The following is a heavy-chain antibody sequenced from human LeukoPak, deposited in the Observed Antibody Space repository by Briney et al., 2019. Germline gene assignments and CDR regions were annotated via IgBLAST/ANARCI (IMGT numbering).Heavy chain of an antibody. CDR2: LKEDGGEE. J-gene: IGHJ4*02. CDR3: AREIVRYESGPDYKSYFDS. D-gene: IGHD3-10*01. V-gene: IGHV3-7*01. Sequence: GGSLRLPCRVSGFTFSNYWMTWVREAPGKGLVGVANLKEDGGEENFVDSVKGRFTISRDNAKNSLYLQMNSLRVDDTAVYYCAREIVRYESGPDYKSYFDSWGQGTLVSVSS. CDR1: GFTFSNYW.